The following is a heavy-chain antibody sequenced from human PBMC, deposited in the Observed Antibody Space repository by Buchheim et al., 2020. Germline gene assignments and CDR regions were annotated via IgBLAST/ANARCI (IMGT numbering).Heavy chain of an antibody. Sequence: QVSLRESGPALVKPTQTLTLTCTVSGFSLTSKGLCVNWVRQPPGKGLEWLARIDWDDEQHYTTSLQSRLTIPRDTSPNQVILTMTDMDPVDTASYYCVRERVGYNPTSLVLEYQFFDSWGQG. CDR2: IDWDDEQ. D-gene: IGHD5-24*01. CDR3: VRERVGYNPTSLVLEYQFFDS. V-gene: IGHV2-70*19. J-gene: IGHJ4*02. CDR1: GFSLTSKGLC.